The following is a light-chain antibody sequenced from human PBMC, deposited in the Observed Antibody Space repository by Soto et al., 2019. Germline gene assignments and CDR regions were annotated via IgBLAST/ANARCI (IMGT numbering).Light chain of an antibody. J-gene: IGKJ2*01. CDR2: GAS. Sequence: EIVLTQSPGTLSLSPGERATLSCRASQSVSSSYLAWYQQKPGQAPRLLIYGASTRATGFPDRFSGSGSGTDFPRTISRVEPEDFAVYYCQKYGTSPPYTFGQGTYLEI. CDR1: QSVSSSY. CDR3: QKYGTSPPYT. V-gene: IGKV3-20*01.